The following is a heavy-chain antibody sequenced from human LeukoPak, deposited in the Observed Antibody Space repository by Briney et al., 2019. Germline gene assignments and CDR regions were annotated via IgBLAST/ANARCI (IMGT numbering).Heavy chain of an antibody. D-gene: IGHD1/OR15-1a*01. CDR2: ISYSGST. V-gene: IGHV4-59*08. CDR3: TRSIIGTRSKFDY. Sequence: SETLSLTCTVSGGCISTYYWSWIRQPPGKGLEWIGYISYSGSTNYNPSLKSRVTISLDTSKNQFALKLSSVTAADTAVYYCTRSIIGTRSKFDYWGQGTLVTVSS. CDR1: GGCISTYY. J-gene: IGHJ4*02.